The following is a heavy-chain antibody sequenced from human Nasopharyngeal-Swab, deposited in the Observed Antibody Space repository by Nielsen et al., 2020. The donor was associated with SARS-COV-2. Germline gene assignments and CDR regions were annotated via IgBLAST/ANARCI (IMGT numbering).Heavy chain of an antibody. CDR2: ISWNSGSI. CDR1: GFTFDDYA. V-gene: IGHV3-9*01. CDR3: ASSSDYGDYVRYAFDI. Sequence: SLKISCAASGFTFDDYAMHWVRQAPGKGPEWVSGISWNSGSIGYADSVKGRFTISRDNAKNSLYLQMNSLRAEDTALYYCASSSDYGDYVRYAFDIWGQGTMVTVSS. J-gene: IGHJ3*02. D-gene: IGHD4-17*01.